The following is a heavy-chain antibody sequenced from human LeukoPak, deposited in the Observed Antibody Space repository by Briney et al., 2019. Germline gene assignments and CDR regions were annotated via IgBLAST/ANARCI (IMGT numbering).Heavy chain of an antibody. Sequence: SETLSLTCTVSGGSISSYYWGWIRQPPGKGLEWIGSIYYSGSTYYNPSLKSRVTISVDTSKNQFSLKLSSVTAADTAVYYCARHRVIATAYYGMDVWGQGTTVTVSS. D-gene: IGHD2/OR15-2a*01. J-gene: IGHJ6*02. V-gene: IGHV4-39*01. CDR1: GGSISSYY. CDR3: ARHRVIATAYYGMDV. CDR2: IYYSGST.